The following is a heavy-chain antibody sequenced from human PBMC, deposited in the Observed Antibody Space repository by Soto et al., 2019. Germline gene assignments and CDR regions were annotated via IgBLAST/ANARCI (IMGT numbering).Heavy chain of an antibody. CDR1: GFTFSSYG. CDR2: ISYDGGNK. Sequence: QVQLVESGGGVVQPGRSLRLSCAASGFTFSSYGMHWVRQAPGKGLEWVAVISYDGGNKYYADSVKGRFTISRDNSKNTLYLQMNSLRAEDTAVYYCAREYYDILTGTYYYYYYGMDVWGQGTTVTVSS. D-gene: IGHD3-9*01. CDR3: AREYYDILTGTYYYYYYGMDV. V-gene: IGHV3-30*03. J-gene: IGHJ6*02.